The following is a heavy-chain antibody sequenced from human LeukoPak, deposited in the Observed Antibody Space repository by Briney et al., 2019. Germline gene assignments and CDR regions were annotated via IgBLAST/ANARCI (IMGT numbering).Heavy chain of an antibody. CDR3: ARGRGGYGGYYYGMDV. D-gene: IGHD4-23*01. CDR1: GYTFTSNY. CDR2: IYPRDGST. Sequence: ASVKVSCTASGYTFTSNYIHWVRQAPGQGLEWMGMIYPRDGSTSYAQKFQGRVTVTRDTSTSTVHMELSGLRSEDTAVYYCARGRGGYGGYYYGMDVWGQGTTVTVSS. J-gene: IGHJ6*02. V-gene: IGHV1-46*01.